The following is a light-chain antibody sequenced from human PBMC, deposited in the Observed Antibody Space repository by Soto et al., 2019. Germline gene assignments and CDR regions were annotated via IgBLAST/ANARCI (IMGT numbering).Light chain of an antibody. V-gene: IGKV1-5*03. CDR2: KAS. J-gene: IGKJ2*01. CDR3: QQYNRYYT. Sequence: DIQMTQPPSTLSASVGDRVTITCRASQSISSWLAWYQQKPGKAPKLLIYKASSLESGVPSRFSGSGSGTEFTLTISSLQPDDFATYYCQQYNRYYTFGQGTKLEIK. CDR1: QSISSW.